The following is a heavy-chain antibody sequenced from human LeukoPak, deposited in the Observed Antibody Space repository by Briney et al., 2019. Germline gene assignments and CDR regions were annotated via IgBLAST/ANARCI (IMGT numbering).Heavy chain of an antibody. V-gene: IGHV3-33*01. D-gene: IGHD1-26*01. Sequence: GRSLRLSCAASGFTFSSYGMHWVRQAPGKGLEWVAVIWYDGSNKYYADSVKGRFTISTDNSKKTLYLQMNSLRAEDTAVYYCAAEAGAFDLWGRGTLVTVSS. J-gene: IGHJ2*01. CDR2: IWYDGSNK. CDR3: AAEAGAFDL. CDR1: GFTFSSYG.